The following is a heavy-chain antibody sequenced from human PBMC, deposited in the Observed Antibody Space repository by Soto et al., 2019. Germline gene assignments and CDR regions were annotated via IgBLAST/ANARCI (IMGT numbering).Heavy chain of an antibody. J-gene: IGHJ6*02. V-gene: IGHV4-59*01. CDR2: VYDSGTT. D-gene: IGHD4-17*01. CDR3: ARASMTTVAMDV. CDR1: GDSISSYY. Sequence: QVQLQESGPGLVKPSATLSLTCTVSGDSISSYYWTWIRQPPGKGLEGIGYVYDSGTTNYNPSLKSPLTISVDTSTNEFSLKLTSVTAADTAVYYCARASMTTVAMDVWCQGTTVTVSS.